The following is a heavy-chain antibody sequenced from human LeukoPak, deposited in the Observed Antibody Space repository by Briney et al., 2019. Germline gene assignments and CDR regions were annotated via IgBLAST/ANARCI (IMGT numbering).Heavy chain of an antibody. CDR1: GFSFSNYW. D-gene: IGHD6-13*01. CDR3: ASASSHRIAAGGDY. CDR2: INGDGSTR. J-gene: IGHJ4*02. Sequence: PGGSLRLSRAASGFSFSNYWMHWVRQVPGKGLVWVSRINGDGSTRNYADSVKGRFTISRDNAKNTLYLQMNSLRAEDTAVYYCASASSHRIAAGGDYWGQGTLVTVSS. V-gene: IGHV3-74*01.